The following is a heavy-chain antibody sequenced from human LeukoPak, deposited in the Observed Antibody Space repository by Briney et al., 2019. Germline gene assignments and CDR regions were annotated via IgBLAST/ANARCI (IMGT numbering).Heavy chain of an antibody. D-gene: IGHD5-18*01. J-gene: IGHJ4*02. V-gene: IGHV3-33*06. CDR1: GFTFSSYG. CDR2: IWYDGSNK. Sequence: GGSLRLSCAASGFTFSSYGMHWVRQAPGKGLEWVAVIWYDGSNKYCADSVKGRFTISRDNSKNTLYLQMNSLRAEDTAVYYCAKDRLRGYSYGLSDYWGQGTLVTVSS. CDR3: AKDRLRGYSYGLSDY.